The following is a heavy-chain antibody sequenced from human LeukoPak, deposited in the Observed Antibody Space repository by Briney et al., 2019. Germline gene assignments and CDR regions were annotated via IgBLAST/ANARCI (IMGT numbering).Heavy chain of an antibody. CDR1: GFTFSSYA. CDR2: ISGDGSAT. V-gene: IGHV3-43*02. Sequence: GGSLRLSCAASGFTFSSYAMHWVRQAPGKGLEWVSLISGDGSATYYADSVKGRFTISRDNSKNSLYVQMNSLRTENTALYYCAKDWAVTPRRGDAFDIWGQGTMVTVSS. D-gene: IGHD4-17*01. J-gene: IGHJ3*02. CDR3: AKDWAVTPRRGDAFDI.